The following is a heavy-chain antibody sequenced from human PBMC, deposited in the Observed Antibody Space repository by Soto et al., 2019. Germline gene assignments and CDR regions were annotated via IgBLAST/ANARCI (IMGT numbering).Heavy chain of an antibody. CDR1: GYSFTSYW. D-gene: IGHD3-22*01. CDR2: IDPSDSYT. Sequence: PGESLKISCKGSGYSFTSYWISWVRQMPGKGLEWMGRIDPSDSYTNYSPSFQGHVTMSADKSINTAYLQWSSLKASDRAMYYCERNQAFYYDSRGAWGQGSLVTVSS. J-gene: IGHJ5*02. V-gene: IGHV5-10-1*01. CDR3: ERNQAFYYDSRGA.